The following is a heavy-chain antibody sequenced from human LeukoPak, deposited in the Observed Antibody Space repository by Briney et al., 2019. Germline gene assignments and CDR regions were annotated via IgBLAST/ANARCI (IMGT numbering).Heavy chain of an antibody. Sequence: GGSLRLSCAASGFTFSSYSMNWVRQAPGKGLEWVSSISSSGSYIYYADSVKGRFTISRDNAKKSLYLQMNSLRAEDTAVYYCATGVRGVMSHFDYWGQGTLVTVSS. CDR1: GFTFSSYS. CDR2: ISSSGSYI. CDR3: ATGVRGVMSHFDY. J-gene: IGHJ4*02. D-gene: IGHD3-10*01. V-gene: IGHV3-21*01.